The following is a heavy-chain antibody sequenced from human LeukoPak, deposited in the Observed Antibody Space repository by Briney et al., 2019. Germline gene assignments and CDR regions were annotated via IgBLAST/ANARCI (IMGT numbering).Heavy chain of an antibody. V-gene: IGHV3-7*03. CDR2: IKQDGSEK. CDR3: ARVARAMVSPYYFDY. CDR1: GFTFSSYW. J-gene: IGHJ4*02. Sequence: GGSLRLSCAASGFTFSSYWMIWVRQAPGKGLEWVANIKQDGSEKYYVDSVKGRFTISRDNSKNTLYLQMNSLRAEDTAVYYCARVARAMVSPYYFDYWGQGTLVTVSS. D-gene: IGHD2-21*01.